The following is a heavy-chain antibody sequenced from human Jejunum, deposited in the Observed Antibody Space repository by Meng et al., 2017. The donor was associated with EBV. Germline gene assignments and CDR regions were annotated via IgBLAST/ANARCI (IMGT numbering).Heavy chain of an antibody. D-gene: IGHD1-14*01. V-gene: IGHV4-34*01. CDR1: CGSCSGYY. CDR3: ARVAFSDTTRSLDS. Sequence: GHLHEGGSGGLWPSSTLSSTCAVYCGSCSGYYWSRIHQHPGKGLAWMGVIYHSGITNSNPSFRSRVTISVETSKNQFSLRLNSVTAADTAVYYCARVAFSDTTRSLDSWGQGTLVTVSS. J-gene: IGHJ4*02. CDR2: IYHSGIT.